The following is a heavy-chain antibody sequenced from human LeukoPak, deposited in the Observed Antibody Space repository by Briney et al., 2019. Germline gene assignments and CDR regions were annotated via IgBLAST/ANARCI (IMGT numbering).Heavy chain of an antibody. Sequence: ASVKVSCKASGGTFSSYAISWVRQAPGQGLEWMGWISAYNGNTNYAQKLQGRVTMTTDTSTSTAYMELRSLRSDDTAVYYCARDCSSTSCYVHIFDYWGQGTLVTVSS. D-gene: IGHD2-2*01. CDR1: GGTFSSYA. J-gene: IGHJ4*02. CDR3: ARDCSSTSCYVHIFDY. V-gene: IGHV1-18*01. CDR2: ISAYNGNT.